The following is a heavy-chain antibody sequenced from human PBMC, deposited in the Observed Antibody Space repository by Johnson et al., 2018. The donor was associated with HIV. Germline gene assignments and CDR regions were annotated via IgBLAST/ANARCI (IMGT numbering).Heavy chain of an antibody. Sequence: VQLVESGGGVVQPGRSLRLSCAASGFTFDDYGMSWVRQAPGKGLEWVSGINWNGGSTGYADSVKGRFTISRDNAQNSLYLHMNSLRAEDTAVYYCARRTVTALFDIWGQGTMVTVSS. V-gene: IGHV3-20*04. CDR2: INWNGGST. J-gene: IGHJ3*02. CDR1: GFTFDDYG. CDR3: ARRTVTALFDI. D-gene: IGHD4-17*01.